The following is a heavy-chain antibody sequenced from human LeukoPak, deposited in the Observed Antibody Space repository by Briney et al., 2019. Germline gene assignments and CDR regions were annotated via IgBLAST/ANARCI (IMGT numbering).Heavy chain of an antibody. V-gene: IGHV5-51*04. J-gene: IGHJ5*02. D-gene: IGHD3-22*01. CDR3: AKMAYDTSSQYNWFDP. CDR1: GYTFTSHW. CDR2: IYPGDSDT. Sequence: GESLKISCKGSGYTFTSHWIAWVRQMPGKGLEWMGIIYPGDSDTRYSPSFQGQVTMSVDKPTSTAYLQWSSLRASDTAMYYCAKMAYDTSSQYNWFDPWGQGTLVTVSS.